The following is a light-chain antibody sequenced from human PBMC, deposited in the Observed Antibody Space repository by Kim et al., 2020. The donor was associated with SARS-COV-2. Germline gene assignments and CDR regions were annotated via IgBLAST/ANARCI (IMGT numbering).Light chain of an antibody. CDR1: QDIRNH. CDR2: AAS. J-gene: IGKJ5*01. CDR3: LQHSSFPIT. V-gene: IGKV1-17*01. Sequence: ASVGDRVTITCRASQDIRNHLGWYQQKPGKAPKRLIYAASSLQSGVPSRFSGSGSGTEFTLTISSLQPEDFATYYCLQHSSFPITFGQGTRLEIK.